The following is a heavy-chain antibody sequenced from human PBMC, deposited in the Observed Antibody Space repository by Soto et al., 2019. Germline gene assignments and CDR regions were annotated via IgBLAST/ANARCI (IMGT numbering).Heavy chain of an antibody. CDR3: ARVRSYYDSSGYYYYYGMDV. CDR1: GGTFSSYA. D-gene: IGHD3-22*01. Sequence: QVQLVQSGAEVKKPGSSVKVSCKASGGTFSSYAISWVRQAPGQGLEWMGGIIPIFGTANYAQKFQGRVPITADESTSRAYMELSSLRSEDTAVYYCARVRSYYDSSGYYYYYGMDVWGQGTTVTVSS. J-gene: IGHJ6*02. CDR2: IIPIFGTA. V-gene: IGHV1-69*12.